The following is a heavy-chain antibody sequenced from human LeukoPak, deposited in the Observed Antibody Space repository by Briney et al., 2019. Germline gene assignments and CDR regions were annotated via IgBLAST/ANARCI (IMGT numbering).Heavy chain of an antibody. V-gene: IGHV3-21*01. CDR2: ISSSSSSYI. J-gene: IGHJ1*01. CDR1: GFTFNTYT. CDR3: ARDPPSFQH. Sequence: GGSLRLSCAASGFTFNTYTMNWVRQAPGKGLEWVSTISSSSSSYIYYADSVKGRFTISRDNAKNSLYLQMNSLRAEDTAVYYCARDPPSFQHWGQGTLVTVSS.